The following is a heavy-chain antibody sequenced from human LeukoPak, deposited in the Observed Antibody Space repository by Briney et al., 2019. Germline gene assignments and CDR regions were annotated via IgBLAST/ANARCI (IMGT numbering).Heavy chain of an antibody. CDR3: ARHGGKYSHSIDS. CDR2: IYLGDSDV. D-gene: IGHD3-16*01. J-gene: IGHJ4*02. Sequence: GESLKISCKGSGYSFTSYWIGWVRQMPGKGLEWMGIIYLGDSDVRYSPSFQGQVTISADKSINSAYLQWNSLKVSDTAMYYCARHGGKYSHSIDSWGQGTLVTVSS. V-gene: IGHV5-51*01. CDR1: GYSFTSYW.